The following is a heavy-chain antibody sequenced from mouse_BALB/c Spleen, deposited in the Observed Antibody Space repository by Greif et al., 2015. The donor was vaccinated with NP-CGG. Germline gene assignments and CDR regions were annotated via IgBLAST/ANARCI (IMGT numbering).Heavy chain of an antibody. CDR3: ARQGYYGSSCAY. CDR1: GFTFSSYG. J-gene: IGHJ3*01. V-gene: IGHV5-9-2*01. Sequence: EVQVVESGGGLVKPGGSLKLSCAASGFTFSSYGMSWVRQTPEKRLEWVATISGGGSYTYYPDSVKGRFTISRDNAKNNLYLQMSSLRSEDTALYYCARQGYYGSSCAYWGQGTLVTVSA. CDR2: ISGGGSYT. D-gene: IGHD1-1*01.